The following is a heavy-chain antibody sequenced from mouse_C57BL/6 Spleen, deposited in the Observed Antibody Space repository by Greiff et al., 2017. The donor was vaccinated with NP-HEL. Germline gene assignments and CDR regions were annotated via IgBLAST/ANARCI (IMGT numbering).Heavy chain of an antibody. J-gene: IGHJ4*01. CDR1: GYAFTNYL. Sequence: VQLQQSGAELVRPGTSVKVSCKASGYAFTNYLIEWVKQRPGQGLEWIGVINPGSGGTNYNEKLKGKATLTADKSSSTAYMQLSSLTSEDSAVYFCARQTDMDYWGQGTSVTVSS. CDR2: INPGSGGT. CDR3: ARQTDMDY. V-gene: IGHV1-54*01.